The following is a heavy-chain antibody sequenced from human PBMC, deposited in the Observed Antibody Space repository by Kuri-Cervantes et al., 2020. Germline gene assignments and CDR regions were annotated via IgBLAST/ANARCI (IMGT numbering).Heavy chain of an antibody. J-gene: IGHJ4*02. D-gene: IGHD6-13*01. CDR3: ARENRSSSLYY. V-gene: IGHV4-59*12. CDR2: IYYSGST. CDR1: GGSISSYY. Sequence: SKTLSPTCTVSGGSISSYYWSWIRQPPGKGLEWIGYIYYSGSTNYNPSLKSRVTISVDTSKNQFSLNLSSVTAADTAVYYCARENRSSSLYYWGQGSLVTVSS.